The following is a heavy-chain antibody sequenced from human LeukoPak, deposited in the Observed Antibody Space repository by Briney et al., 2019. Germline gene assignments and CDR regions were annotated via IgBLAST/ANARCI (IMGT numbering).Heavy chain of an antibody. CDR2: ISSSSSTI. V-gene: IGHV3-48*01. D-gene: IGHD3-10*01. Sequence: PGGSLRLSCAASGFTFSSYSMNWVRQAPGKGLEWVSYISSSSSTIYYADSVKGRFTISRDNSKNTLYLQMNSLRAEDTAVYYCARDEMYYYGSGSYYKGDYWGQGTLVTVSS. CDR1: GFTFSSYS. CDR3: ARDEMYYYGSGSYYKGDY. J-gene: IGHJ4*02.